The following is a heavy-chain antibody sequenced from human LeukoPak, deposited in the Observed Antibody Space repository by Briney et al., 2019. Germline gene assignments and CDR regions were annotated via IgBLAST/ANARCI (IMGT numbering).Heavy chain of an antibody. CDR3: ARGSSSWNNAFDI. Sequence: QPGGSLRLSCAASGFTFSTYWMHWVRQAPGKGLVWVSRINTDGGAISYADSVKGRFTISTDNAKNTLYLQMNSLRAEDTAIYYCARGSSSWNNAFDIWGQGTMVTVSS. CDR2: INTDGGAI. D-gene: IGHD6-13*01. CDR1: GFTFSTYW. J-gene: IGHJ3*02. V-gene: IGHV3-74*01.